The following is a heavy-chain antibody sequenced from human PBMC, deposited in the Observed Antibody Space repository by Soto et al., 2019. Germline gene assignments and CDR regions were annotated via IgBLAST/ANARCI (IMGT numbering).Heavy chain of an antibody. J-gene: IGHJ5*02. D-gene: IGHD6-6*01. V-gene: IGHV5-51*01. CDR2: IYPGDSDT. Sequence: GESLKISCTGSGYSFSTYWIAWVRQMPGKGLEWMGIIYPGDSDTRYSPSFQGQVTISADTSTETAYLQWSSLKASDTAMYYCASSSIAAPGNWFDPWGQGTLGTVSS. CDR1: GYSFSTYW. CDR3: ASSSIAAPGNWFDP.